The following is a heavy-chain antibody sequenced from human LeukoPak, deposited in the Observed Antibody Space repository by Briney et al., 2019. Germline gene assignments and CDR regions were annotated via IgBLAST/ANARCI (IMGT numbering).Heavy chain of an antibody. J-gene: IGHJ5*02. CDR3: ATTAGTYNWFDP. CDR1: GGSISSSSYY. V-gene: IGHV4-39*01. CDR2: IYYSGST. D-gene: IGHD1-1*01. Sequence: PSETLSLTCTVSGGSISSSSYYWAWIRQPPGKGLEWIGSIYYSGSTYYNPSLRSRVTISVDTSKNQFSLKLSSVTAADTAVYYCATTAGTYNWFDPWGQGTLVTVSS.